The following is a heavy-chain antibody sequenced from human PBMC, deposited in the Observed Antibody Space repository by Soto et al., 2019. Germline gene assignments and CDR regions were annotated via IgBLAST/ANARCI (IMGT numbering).Heavy chain of an antibody. CDR3: GKAGVPAAMSPNYFDY. V-gene: IGHV3-30*18. Sequence: QVQLVESGGGVVQPGRSLRLSCAASGFTFSSYGMHWVRQAPGKGLEWVAVISYDGSNKYYADSVKGRFTISRDNSKNTLYLQMNSLRAEDTAVYYCGKAGVPAAMSPNYFDYWGQGTLVTVSS. CDR1: GFTFSSYG. J-gene: IGHJ4*02. D-gene: IGHD2-2*01. CDR2: ISYDGSNK.